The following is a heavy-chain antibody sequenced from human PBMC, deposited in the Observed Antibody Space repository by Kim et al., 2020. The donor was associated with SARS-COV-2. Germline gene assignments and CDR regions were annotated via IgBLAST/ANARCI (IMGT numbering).Heavy chain of an antibody. CDR1: GGSISSGGYY. D-gene: IGHD1-26*01. J-gene: IGHJ6*02. Sequence: SETLSLTCTVSGGSISSGGYYWSWIRQHPGKGLEWIGYIYYSGSTYYNPSLKSRVTISVDTSKNQFSLKLSSVTAADTAVYYCARDNKAAGAGDYYYYGMDVWGQGTTVTVSS. V-gene: IGHV4-31*03. CDR2: IYYSGST. CDR3: ARDNKAAGAGDYYYYGMDV.